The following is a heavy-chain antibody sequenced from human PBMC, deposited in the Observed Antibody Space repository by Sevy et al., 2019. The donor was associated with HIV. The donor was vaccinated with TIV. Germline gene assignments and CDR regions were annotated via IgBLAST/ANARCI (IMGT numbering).Heavy chain of an antibody. CDR2: INSAGTST. D-gene: IGHD5-18*01. V-gene: IGHV3-74*01. Sequence: GGSLRLSCAASGFTFSSYWMHWVRQAPGKGLVWVSRINSAGTSTSYADSVKGRFTISRDNAKNTVFLQVNSLRAEDTATYYCARPSRTAPTRAFDSWGQGTLVTVSS. CDR3: ARPSRTAPTRAFDS. CDR1: GFTFSSYW. J-gene: IGHJ4*02.